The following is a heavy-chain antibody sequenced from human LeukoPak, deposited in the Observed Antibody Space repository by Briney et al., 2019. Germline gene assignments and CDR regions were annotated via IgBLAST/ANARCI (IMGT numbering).Heavy chain of an antibody. CDR2: IKSKTDGGPT. Sequence: GGSLRLSCAASGFTFSNAWMSWVRQAPGKGLEWVGRIKSKTDGGPTDYAAPVKGRFTISRDDSKNTLYLQMNSLKTEDTAVYYCTHSSPFLEWLYYFDYWGQGTLVTVSS. CDR3: THSSPFLEWLYYFDY. V-gene: IGHV3-15*01. CDR1: GFTFSNAW. D-gene: IGHD3-3*01. J-gene: IGHJ4*02.